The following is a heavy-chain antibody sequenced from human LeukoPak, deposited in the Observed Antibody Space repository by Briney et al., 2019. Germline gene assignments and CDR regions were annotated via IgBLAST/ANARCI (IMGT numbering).Heavy chain of an antibody. J-gene: IGHJ5*02. Sequence: PSETLSLTCTVSGVSISSSNSYWGWIRQPAGKGLEWIGRIYTSGSTNYNPSLKSRVTMSVDTSKNQFSLKLSSVTAADTAVYYCARRRPITMVRGVTNWFDPWGQGTLVTVSS. V-gene: IGHV4-61*02. CDR3: ARRRPITMVRGVTNWFDP. D-gene: IGHD3-10*01. CDR2: IYTSGST. CDR1: GVSISSSNSY.